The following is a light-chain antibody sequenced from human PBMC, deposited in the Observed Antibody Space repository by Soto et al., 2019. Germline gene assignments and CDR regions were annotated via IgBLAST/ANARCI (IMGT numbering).Light chain of an antibody. CDR2: DVS. Sequence: QSALTQPRSVSGYPGQSVTISCTGTSSDVGTYDFVSWYQQHPGKAPRLMIFDVSERPSGVPDRFSGSKSCNTASLTISGLQAEDEADYYCCLYAVTFDVFGTGTKLTVL. CDR3: CLYAVTFDV. V-gene: IGLV2-11*01. J-gene: IGLJ1*01. CDR1: SSDVGTYDF.